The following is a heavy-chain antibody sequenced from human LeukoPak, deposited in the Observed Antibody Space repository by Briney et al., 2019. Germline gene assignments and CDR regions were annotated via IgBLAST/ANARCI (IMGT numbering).Heavy chain of an antibody. CDR3: AKGSCTGGNCRKDLEY. J-gene: IGHJ4*02. CDR2: ISGSGGTT. Sequence: GGSLRLSCAASGFTFSSYTMSWVRQAPGKGLEWVSAISGSGGTTFYADSVKGRFTISRDNANNTVYLRVNSLRAEDTALYYCAKGSCTGGNCRKDLEYWGQGTLVTVSA. CDR1: GFTFSSYT. D-gene: IGHD2-15*01. V-gene: IGHV3-23*01.